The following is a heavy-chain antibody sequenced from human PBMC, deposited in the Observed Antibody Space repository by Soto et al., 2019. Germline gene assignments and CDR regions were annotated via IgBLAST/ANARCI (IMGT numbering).Heavy chain of an antibody. Sequence: GASVKTSCKASGGTLCRDAISWVREAPGQGPEWMGGISTILGTENYAKKFQDRVTITADKSTRTAYMELSNLRSEDKAVYYCAIEYYYDSSGYASDAFDIWGQGTRVTVSS. V-gene: IGHV1-69*06. CDR1: GGTLCRDA. CDR3: AIEYYYDSSGYASDAFDI. CDR2: ISTILGTE. J-gene: IGHJ3*02. D-gene: IGHD3-22*01.